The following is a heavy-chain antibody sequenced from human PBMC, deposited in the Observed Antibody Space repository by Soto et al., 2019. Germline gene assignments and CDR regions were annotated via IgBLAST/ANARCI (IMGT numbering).Heavy chain of an antibody. V-gene: IGHV4-34*01. CDR3: ARRYEQWLVRGGWFDP. J-gene: IGHJ5*02. D-gene: IGHD6-19*01. Sequence: QVQLQQWGAGLLKPSETLSLTCAVYGGSFSGYYWSWIRQPPGKGLEWIGEINHSGSTNYNPSLKSRVTISVDTSKNQFSLKLSSVTAADTAVYYGARRYEQWLVRGGWFDPWGQGTLVTVSS. CDR1: GGSFSGYY. CDR2: INHSGST.